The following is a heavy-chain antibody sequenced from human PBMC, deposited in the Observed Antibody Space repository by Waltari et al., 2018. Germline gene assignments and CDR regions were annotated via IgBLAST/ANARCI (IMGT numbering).Heavy chain of an antibody. Sequence: WGRVARGQRLGWRGWIGPKSGATNFAQKFRDSATLNAAGSISTAYMELTRLTYDDTAVYYCTRGGGRWVFYDYWGQGTLVTVSS. V-gene: IGHV1-2*02. CDR2: IGPKSGAT. J-gene: IGHJ4*02. CDR3: TRGGGRWVFYDY. D-gene: IGHD1-26*01.